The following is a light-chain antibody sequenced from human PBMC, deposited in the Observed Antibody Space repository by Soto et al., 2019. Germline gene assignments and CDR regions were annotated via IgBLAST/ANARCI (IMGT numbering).Light chain of an antibody. CDR2: GAF. V-gene: IGKV3-15*01. J-gene: IGKJ2*01. CDR3: QQYDEWPPSYT. CDR1: PSVTNY. Sequence: EIVLTQSPATLSLSPGERATLSCRASPSVTNYLAWYQQKPGQAPRLLIYGAFNRATGIPARITGSGSGTEFTLTISSLQSEDFAVYYCQQYDEWPPSYTFGQGTKLEI.